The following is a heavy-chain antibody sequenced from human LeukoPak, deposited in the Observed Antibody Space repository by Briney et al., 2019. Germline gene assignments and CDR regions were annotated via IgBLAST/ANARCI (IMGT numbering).Heavy chain of an antibody. V-gene: IGHV4-59*01. J-gene: IGHJ4*02. D-gene: IGHD3-22*01. CDR1: GGSISSYY. Sequence: SETLSLTCTVSGGSISSYYWRWIRQPPGKGLEWIGYIYYSGSTNYSPSLKGRVTISVDTSKNQISLKLSSVTAADTAVYYCAREGSDSSGYYYLHYWGQGTLVTVSS. CDR2: IYYSGST. CDR3: AREGSDSSGYYYLHY.